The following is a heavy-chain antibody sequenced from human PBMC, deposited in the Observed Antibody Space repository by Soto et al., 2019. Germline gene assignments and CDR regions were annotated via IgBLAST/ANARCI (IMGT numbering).Heavy chain of an antibody. CDR1: GGSISSSSYY. CDR3: ARHLSIPMTTVTTGLDP. D-gene: IGHD4-17*01. V-gene: IGHV4-39*01. J-gene: IGHJ5*02. Sequence: QLQLQESGPGLVKPSETLSLTCTVSGGSISSSSYYWGWIRQPPGKGLEWIGSIYYSGSTYYNPSLKSRVTISVDTSKNQFSLKLSSVTAADTAVYYCARHLSIPMTTVTTGLDPWGQGTLVTVSS. CDR2: IYYSGST.